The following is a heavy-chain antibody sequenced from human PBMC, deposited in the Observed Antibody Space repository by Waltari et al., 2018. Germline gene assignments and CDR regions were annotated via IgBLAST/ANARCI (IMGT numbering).Heavy chain of an antibody. Sequence: EVQLVESGGGLVHPGGSLRLSCEASGFTFSTFWMHWVRHLPGKGLVWVSHIKPDGTSTDYGDSVEGRFTISRDNAKNTLYLQMNSLRAEDTAIYYCADGNLRYWGQGTLVTVSS. V-gene: IGHV3-74*01. CDR2: IKPDGTST. CDR3: ADGNLRY. D-gene: IGHD1-1*01. CDR1: GFTFSTFW. J-gene: IGHJ4*02.